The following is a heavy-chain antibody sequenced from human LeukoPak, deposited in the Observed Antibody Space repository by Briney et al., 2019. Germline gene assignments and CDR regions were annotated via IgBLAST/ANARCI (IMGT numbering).Heavy chain of an antibody. V-gene: IGHV3-48*01. J-gene: IGHJ4*02. Sequence: GRSLRLSCAASGFTFSSYSMNWVRQAPGKGLEWVSYISSSSSTIYYADSVKGRFTISRDNAKNSLYLQMNSLRAEDTAVYYCARGVIAVARRGPWGELDYWGQGTLVTVSS. D-gene: IGHD6-19*01. CDR3: ARGVIAVARRGPWGELDY. CDR2: ISSSSSTI. CDR1: GFTFSSYS.